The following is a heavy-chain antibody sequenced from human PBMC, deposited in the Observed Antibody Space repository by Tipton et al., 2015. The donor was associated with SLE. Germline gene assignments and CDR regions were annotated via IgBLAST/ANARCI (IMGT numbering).Heavy chain of an antibody. V-gene: IGHV4-61*09. J-gene: IGHJ4*02. CDR3: ARVPTHYYVDY. CDR2: IYTSGST. Sequence: TLSLTCTVSGGSISSGSYYWSWIRQPAGKGLEWIGHIYTSGSTNYNPSLKSRVTISVDTSKNQFSLKLSSVTAADTAVYYCARVPTHYYVDYWGQGTLATVSS. CDR1: GGSISSGSYY.